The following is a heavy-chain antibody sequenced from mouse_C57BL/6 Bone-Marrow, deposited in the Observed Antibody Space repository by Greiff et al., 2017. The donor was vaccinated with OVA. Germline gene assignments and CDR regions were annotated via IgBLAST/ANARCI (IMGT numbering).Heavy chain of an antibody. V-gene: IGHV5-4*01. D-gene: IGHD2-1*01. J-gene: IGHJ4*01. CDR1: GFTFSSYA. CDR2: ISDGGSYT. Sequence: EVQLVESGGGLVKPGGSLKLSCAASGFTFSSYAMSWVRQTPEKRLEWVATISDGGSYTYYPDNVKGRFTISRDNAKNNLYLQMSHLKSEVTAMYYCVRERDYGNLWYAVEYRGQGTPVTVSS. CDR3: VRERDYGNLWYAVEY.